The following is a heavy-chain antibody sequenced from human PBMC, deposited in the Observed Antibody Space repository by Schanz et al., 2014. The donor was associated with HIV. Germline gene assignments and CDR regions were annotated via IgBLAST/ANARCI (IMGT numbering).Heavy chain of an antibody. V-gene: IGHV1-18*01. D-gene: IGHD6-13*01. CDR1: GYTFTSYG. J-gene: IGHJ4*02. CDR2: ISAYNGNT. CDR3: ARDPEGIAAAGSAY. Sequence: QVQLVQSGAEVKKPGASVKVSCKASGYTFTSYGISWVRQAPGQGLEWMAWISAYNGNTNYAPKFQGRVTMTRDTSTTTVYMELRSLRSDDRAVYYCARDPEGIAAAGSAYWGQGTLVTVSS.